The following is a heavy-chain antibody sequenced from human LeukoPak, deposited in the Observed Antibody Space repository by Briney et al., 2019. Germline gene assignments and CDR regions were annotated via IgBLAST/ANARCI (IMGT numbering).Heavy chain of an antibody. CDR1: GFTFSSYS. CDR3: ARGDRLGYCTNGVCYPTDY. J-gene: IGHJ4*02. Sequence: PGGSLRLSCAASGFTFSSYSMNWVRQAPGKGLEWVSSISGSSSYTYYADSVKGRFTISRDNAKNSLYLQMNSLRAEDTAVYYCARGDRLGYCTNGVCYPTDYWGQGTLVTVSS. CDR2: ISGSSSYT. D-gene: IGHD2-8*01. V-gene: IGHV3-21*01.